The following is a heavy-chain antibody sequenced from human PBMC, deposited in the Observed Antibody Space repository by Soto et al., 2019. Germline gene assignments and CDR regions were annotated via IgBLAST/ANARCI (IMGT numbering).Heavy chain of an antibody. Sequence: QVKLVQSGAEVKQPGSSVKVSCRASEGTSSSHVINWVRQAPGQGLEWMGGVIPVFGTSKFAQKFRGRVTIIADEATNTAYMELSSLRSEDTAMYYCARGQQELVDDDDGFDVWGQGTLVTVSS. CDR3: ARGQQELVDDDDGFDV. D-gene: IGHD6-13*01. CDR1: EGTSSSHV. CDR2: VIPVFGTS. V-gene: IGHV1-69*01. J-gene: IGHJ3*01.